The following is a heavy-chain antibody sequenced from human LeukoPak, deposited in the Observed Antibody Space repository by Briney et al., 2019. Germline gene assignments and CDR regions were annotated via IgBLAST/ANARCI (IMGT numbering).Heavy chain of an antibody. Sequence: GGSLRLSCAASGFTFSSYAMSWVRQAPGKGLEWVSAISGSGGNTYYADSVKGRFTISRDNSKNTLYLQMNSLRAEDTAVYYCARSKSYYYDSSGYYYFDYWGQGTLVTVSS. CDR3: ARSKSYYYDSSGYYYFDY. CDR2: ISGSGGNT. V-gene: IGHV3-23*01. CDR1: GFTFSSYA. D-gene: IGHD3-22*01. J-gene: IGHJ4*02.